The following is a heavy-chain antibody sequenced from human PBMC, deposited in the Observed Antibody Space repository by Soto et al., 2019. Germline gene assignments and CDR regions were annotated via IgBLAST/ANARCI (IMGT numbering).Heavy chain of an antibody. Sequence: GASVKVSCKASGYTFTAYYIHWVRQGPGQEFEWMGWIRPNGGSTDFAREFQGRFTMTWDTSISTAYMDLSSLRSDDTAVYYCARGSVASAAEPTGMDVWGQGTTVTVSS. D-gene: IGHD6-13*01. CDR3: ARGSVASAAEPTGMDV. J-gene: IGHJ6*02. CDR2: IRPNGGST. V-gene: IGHV1-2*02. CDR1: GYTFTAYY.